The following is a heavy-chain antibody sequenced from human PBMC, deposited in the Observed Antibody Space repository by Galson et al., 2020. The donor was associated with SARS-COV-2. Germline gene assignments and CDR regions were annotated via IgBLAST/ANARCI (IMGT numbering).Heavy chain of an antibody. CDR2: IIPIFGTA. CDR1: GGTFSSYA. J-gene: IGHJ6*02. V-gene: IGHV1-69*13. CDR3: AREHNWATYYCSGMDV. Sequence: SVKVSCKASGGTFSSYAISWVRQAPGQGLEWMGGIIPIFGTANYAQKFQGRVTITADESTSTAYMELSSLRSEDTAVYYCAREHNWATYYCSGMDVWGQGTTVTVSS. D-gene: IGHD1-1*01.